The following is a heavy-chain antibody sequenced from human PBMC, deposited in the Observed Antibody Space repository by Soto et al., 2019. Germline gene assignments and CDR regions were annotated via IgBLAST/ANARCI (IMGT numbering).Heavy chain of an antibody. Sequence: QVQLVESGGGVVQPGRSLRLSCAASGFTFSSYAMHWVRQAPGKGLEWVAVISYDGSNKYYADSVKGRFTISRDNSKNTLYLQMNSLRAEDMAVYYCARDPTPLGYCSSTSCNWFDPGGQGTLVTVSS. CDR2: ISYDGSNK. J-gene: IGHJ5*02. CDR1: GFTFSSYA. D-gene: IGHD2-2*01. V-gene: IGHV3-30-3*01. CDR3: ARDPTPLGYCSSTSCNWFDP.